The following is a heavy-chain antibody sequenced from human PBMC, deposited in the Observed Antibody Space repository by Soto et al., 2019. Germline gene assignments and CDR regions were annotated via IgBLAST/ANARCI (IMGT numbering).Heavy chain of an antibody. CDR3: AKDDYGDYPSYFDY. CDR2: ISGSGGST. V-gene: IGHV3-23*01. CDR1: GFTFSSYA. J-gene: IGHJ4*02. Sequence: VVSRILSCAASGFTFSSYAMSWVRQAPGKGLEWVSAISGSGGSTYYADSVKGRFTISRDNSKNTLYLQMNSLRAEDTAVYYCAKDDYGDYPSYFDYWGQGTLVTVSS. D-gene: IGHD4-17*01.